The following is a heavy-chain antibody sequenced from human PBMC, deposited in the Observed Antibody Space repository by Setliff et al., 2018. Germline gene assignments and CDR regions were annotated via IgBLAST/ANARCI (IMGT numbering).Heavy chain of an antibody. CDR2: INPNSGGT. D-gene: IGHD3-16*01. CDR1: GYTFTGYY. V-gene: IGHV1-2*06. CDR3: ARVKEKLVLHAFDI. J-gene: IGHJ3*02. Sequence: ASVKVSCKASGYTFTGYYMHWVRQAPGQGLEWMVRINPNSGGTNYAQKFQGRVTMTRDTSISTAYMELSRLRSDDTAVYYCARVKEKLVLHAFDIWGQGTLVTVSS.